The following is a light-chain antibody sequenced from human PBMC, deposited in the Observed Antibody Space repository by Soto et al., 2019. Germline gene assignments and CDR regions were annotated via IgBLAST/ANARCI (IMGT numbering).Light chain of an antibody. CDR3: CSYTINKTLV. J-gene: IGLJ3*02. V-gene: IGLV2-14*03. Sequence: QSALTQPASVSGSPGQSITISCTGTSSDVGGYNYVSWYQHHPGKAPKLMIYDVSNRPSGVSNRFSGSKSGNTASLTISGLQAEDEADYYCCSYTINKTLVFGGGTKVTVL. CDR2: DVS. CDR1: SSDVGGYNY.